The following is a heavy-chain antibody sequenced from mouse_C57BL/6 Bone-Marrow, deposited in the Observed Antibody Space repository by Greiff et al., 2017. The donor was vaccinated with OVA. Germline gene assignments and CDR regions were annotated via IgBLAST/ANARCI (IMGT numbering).Heavy chain of an antibody. CDR2: ISYDGSN. CDR3: AREVTGTDYYAMDY. V-gene: IGHV3-6*01. D-gene: IGHD4-1*01. Sequence: EVQLKESGPGLVKPSQSLSLTCSVTGYSITSGYYWNWIRQFPGNKLEWMGYISYDGSNNYNPSLKNRISITRDTSKNQFFLKLNSVTTEDTATYYCAREVTGTDYYAMDYWGQGTSVTVSS. CDR1: GYSITSGYY. J-gene: IGHJ4*01.